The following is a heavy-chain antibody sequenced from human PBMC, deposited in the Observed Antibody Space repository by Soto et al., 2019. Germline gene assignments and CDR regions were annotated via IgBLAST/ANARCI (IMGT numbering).Heavy chain of an antibody. Sequence: KPGGSLRLSCAASGFTFSNAWMNWVRQAPGKGLEWVGRIKSKTDGGTTDYAAPVKGRFTISRDDSKNTLYLQMNSLKTEDTAVYYCTTDLQWLGEWELFRPDYYYYGMDVWGQGTTVTXSS. V-gene: IGHV3-15*07. CDR3: TTDLQWLGEWELFRPDYYYYGMDV. D-gene: IGHD1-26*01. J-gene: IGHJ6*02. CDR2: IKSKTDGGTT. CDR1: GFTFSNAW.